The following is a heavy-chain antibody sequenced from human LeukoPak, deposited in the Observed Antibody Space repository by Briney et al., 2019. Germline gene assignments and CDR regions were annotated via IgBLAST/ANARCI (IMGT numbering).Heavy chain of an antibody. V-gene: IGHV3-48*01. CDR3: ARDRAWGYFDY. J-gene: IGHJ4*02. CDR1: GFTFSSYS. Sequence: RSGGSLRLSCAASGFTFSSYSMNWVRQAPGKGLEWVSYISSSSSTISDADSVKGRFTTSRDNAKNSLYLQMNSLRVEDTAVYYCARDRAWGYFDYWGQGTLVTVSS. CDR2: ISSSSSTI. D-gene: IGHD3-16*01.